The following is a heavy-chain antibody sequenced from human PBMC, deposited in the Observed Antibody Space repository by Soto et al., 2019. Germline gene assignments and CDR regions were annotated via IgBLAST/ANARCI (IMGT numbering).Heavy chain of an antibody. J-gene: IGHJ6*02. D-gene: IGHD6-19*01. CDR2: ISYDGSDE. Sequence: QAQLVESGGGVVQPGRSLRLSCAASKFSFSNNSMHWVRQAPGRGLEWVAVISYDGSDEDHADSVKGRFTISRDNSKNTLVLQMNSLRVEDTAVYYCARDLVAVPPSYSYGLDVWGQGTTVTVSS. CDR1: KFSFSNNS. V-gene: IGHV3-30-3*01. CDR3: ARDLVAVPPSYSYGLDV.